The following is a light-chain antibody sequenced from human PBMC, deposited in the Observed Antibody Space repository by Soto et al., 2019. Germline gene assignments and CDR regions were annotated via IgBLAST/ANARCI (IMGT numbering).Light chain of an antibody. CDR1: ESVGSY. J-gene: IGKJ1*01. Sequence: EIVLTQSPATLSLYPGERATLSCRASESVGSYLAWYQHKPGQPPRLLIYDASNRATGIPARFSGSGPWTDFTLTISSLGPEDFAVYYCQQRSNWPPTWPFGQGTKVQIK. CDR3: QQRSNWPPTWP. V-gene: IGKV3-11*01. CDR2: DAS.